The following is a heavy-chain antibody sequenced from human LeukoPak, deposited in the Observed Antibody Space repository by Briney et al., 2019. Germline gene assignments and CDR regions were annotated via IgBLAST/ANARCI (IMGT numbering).Heavy chain of an antibody. D-gene: IGHD2-2*01. V-gene: IGHV3-23*01. Sequence: KSGGSLRLSCAASGFTFSSYAMNWVRQAPGKGLEWVSATGSTGVSTFYADSVKGRFTVSRDNSKNTLSLQMNSLRAEDTAVYYCAKDPGVVPAYYFDYWGQGILVTVSS. CDR3: AKDPGVVPAYYFDY. CDR1: GFTFSSYA. CDR2: TGSTGVST. J-gene: IGHJ4*02.